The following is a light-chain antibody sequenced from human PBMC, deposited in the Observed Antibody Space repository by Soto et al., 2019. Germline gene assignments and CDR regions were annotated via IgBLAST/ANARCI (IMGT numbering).Light chain of an antibody. CDR2: AAS. CDR1: QSISSY. CDR3: QQSYGSPPWT. Sequence: DIQMTQSPSSLAASVGDRVAISCRASQSISSYLNWYQQKPGKAPKLLIYAASSLQSGVPSRFSGSRSGTDFTLTINSQQREDFATYYCQQSYGSPPWTFGQGTKVEIK. V-gene: IGKV1-39*01. J-gene: IGKJ1*01.